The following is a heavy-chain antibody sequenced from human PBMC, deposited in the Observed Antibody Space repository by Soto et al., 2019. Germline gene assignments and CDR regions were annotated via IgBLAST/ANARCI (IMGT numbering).Heavy chain of an antibody. CDR1: GFTFSSYS. J-gene: IGHJ4*02. V-gene: IGHV3-23*01. CDR3: AKDRTSASRYYFDY. Sequence: WGSLRLSCAASGFTFSSYSMSWVRQAPGNGLECVSAISGSGGSTYYSDSVKGRFTSSRDNSKNTLYLQMNSLSAEDTAVYYCAKDRTSASRYYFDYWGQGTLVTVSS. CDR2: ISGSGGST. D-gene: IGHD2-2*01.